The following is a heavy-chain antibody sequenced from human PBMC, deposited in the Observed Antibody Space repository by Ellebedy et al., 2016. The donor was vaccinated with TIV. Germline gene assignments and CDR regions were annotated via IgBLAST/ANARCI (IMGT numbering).Heavy chain of an antibody. CDR1: GFTFRGFG. Sequence: GESLKTSXAASGFTFRGFGMHWVRQAPGKGLEWLAVMWYDGSNQYYAASVKGRFTISRDNSQNTLYLHMNTLRVEDTAVYYCARAKSQYDRSSLDFWGQGTLVTVSS. J-gene: IGHJ4*02. V-gene: IGHV3-33*01. CDR3: ARAKSQYDRSSLDF. D-gene: IGHD6-6*01. CDR2: MWYDGSNQ.